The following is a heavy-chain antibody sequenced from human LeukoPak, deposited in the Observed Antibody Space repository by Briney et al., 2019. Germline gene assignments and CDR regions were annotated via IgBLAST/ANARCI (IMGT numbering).Heavy chain of an antibody. CDR3: ATDADRGEVVPYRY. CDR2: INPSGGST. V-gene: IGHV1-46*01. J-gene: IGHJ4*02. D-gene: IGHD3-22*01. Sequence: ASVKVSCKSSVYTFTSYYMHWVRQSPGQGLEWMGIINPSGGSTSYAQKFQGRVTMTRDTSTSTVYMDLSSLSSDDTAIYYCATDADRGEVVPYRYWGQGTLVTVSS. CDR1: VYTFTSYY.